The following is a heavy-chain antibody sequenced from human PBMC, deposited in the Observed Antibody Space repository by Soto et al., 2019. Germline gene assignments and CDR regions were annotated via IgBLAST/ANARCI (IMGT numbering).Heavy chain of an antibody. Sequence: QVQLQESGPGLVKPSQTLSLTCTVSGGSISSGGYYWSWIRQHPGQGLEWIGYIYYSGSTYYNPSLKSRVTISVYPSKNQSDLKLSSVTAADTAVYYCARGYCSSTSCYASGDFDYLGQGTLVTVSS. J-gene: IGHJ4*02. CDR2: IYYSGST. V-gene: IGHV4-31*03. D-gene: IGHD2-2*01. CDR3: ARGYCSSTSCYASGDFDY. CDR1: GGSISSGGYY.